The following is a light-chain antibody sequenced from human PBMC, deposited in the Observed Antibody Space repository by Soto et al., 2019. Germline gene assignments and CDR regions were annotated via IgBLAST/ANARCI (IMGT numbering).Light chain of an antibody. CDR2: DVD. V-gene: IGLV2-14*01. CDR3: NSYTSSSTRV. J-gene: IGLJ1*01. Sequence: QSVLTQPASVSGSPGQSITISCTGTSSDVGGYNYVSWYQQHPGKAPKLMIYDVDNRPSGVSNRFSGSKSGNTASLTISGLQAEDEADYYCNSYTSSSTRVFGTGTELTVL. CDR1: SSDVGGYNY.